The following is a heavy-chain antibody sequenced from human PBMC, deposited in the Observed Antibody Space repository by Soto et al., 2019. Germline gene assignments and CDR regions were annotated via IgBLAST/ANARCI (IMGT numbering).Heavy chain of an antibody. CDR1: GFTFSSYA. D-gene: IGHD3-22*01. CDR2: ISYDGSNE. J-gene: IGHJ4*02. Sequence: PGGSLRLSCAASGFTFSSYAMHWVRQAPGKGLEWVAVISYDGSNEYYTDSVKGRFTISRDNSKNTLYLQMNSLRAEDTAVYYCAREGAYYDSSGYQDYWGQGTLVTVSS. CDR3: AREGAYYDSSGYQDY. V-gene: IGHV3-30-3*01.